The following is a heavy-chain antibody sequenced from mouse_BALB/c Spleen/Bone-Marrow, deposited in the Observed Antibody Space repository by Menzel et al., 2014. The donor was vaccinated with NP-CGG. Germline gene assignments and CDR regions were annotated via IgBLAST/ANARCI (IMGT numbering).Heavy chain of an antibody. V-gene: IGHV3-5*02. Sequence: EVMLVESGPGLVKPSQTVSPTCTVTGISITTGNYRWSWIRQFPGNKLEWIGYIYYSGTITYNPSLTSRTTITRDTSKNQFFLEMNSLTAEDTATYYCARGAMITTGYFDHWGQGTTLTVSS. CDR1: GISITTGNYR. D-gene: IGHD2-4*01. CDR3: ARGAMITTGYFDH. J-gene: IGHJ2*01. CDR2: IYYSGTI.